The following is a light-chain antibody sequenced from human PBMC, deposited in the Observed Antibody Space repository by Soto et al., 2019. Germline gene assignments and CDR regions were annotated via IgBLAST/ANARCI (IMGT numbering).Light chain of an antibody. V-gene: IGLV2-14*01. J-gene: IGLJ1*01. Sequence: QSALTQPASVSGSPGQSITISCTGTSRDVGAYNYVSWYQQHPGKAPKLMVYDVTNRPSGVSDRFSGSKSGNTASLAISGLQAEDEADYFCSSHSNITPYVVGTGTKLTVL. CDR3: SSHSNITPYV. CDR2: DVT. CDR1: SRDVGAYNY.